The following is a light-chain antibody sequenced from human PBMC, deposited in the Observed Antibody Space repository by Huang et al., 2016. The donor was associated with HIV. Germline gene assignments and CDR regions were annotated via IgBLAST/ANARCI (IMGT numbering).Light chain of an antibody. CDR2: KVA. V-gene: IGKV2-30*01. J-gene: IGKJ2*01. CDR1: QSLVYSDGNHY. Sequence: DVVLSQSPLSLPVTLGQPASISCRSSQSLVYSDGNHYLNWFHQRPGQPPRRLIYKVANRDSGVPDRFSGSGSGTDFTLKISRVEAEDVGIYYCMQGTHWPPYTFGQGTKLEIK. CDR3: MQGTHWPPYT.